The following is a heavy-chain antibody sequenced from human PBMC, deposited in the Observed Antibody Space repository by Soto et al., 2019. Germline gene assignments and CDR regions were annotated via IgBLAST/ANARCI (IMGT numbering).Heavy chain of an antibody. D-gene: IGHD5-12*01. CDR3: ARDWSYSGFEDF. CDR2: INQDGSEI. V-gene: IGHV3-7*03. Sequence: AGGSLRLSCAASGFTFSSYAMSWVRQAPGKGLEWVANINQDGSEINFVDSVKGRFTISRDNAKNLLYLQMNSLRVEGTAVYYCARDWSYSGFEDFWGQGTQVTVSS. CDR1: GFTFSSYA. J-gene: IGHJ4*02.